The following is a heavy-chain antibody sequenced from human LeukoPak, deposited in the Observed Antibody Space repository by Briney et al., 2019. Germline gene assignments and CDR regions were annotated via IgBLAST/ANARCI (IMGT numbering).Heavy chain of an antibody. Sequence: SETLSLTCTLSSGSISNYYWSWIRQPAGKGLEWIGRIYTSGSTTYNPSLKSRVTMSVDMSTRQISLKLSSVTAADTAVYYCARAVGGDGSGSLWGPGTLVTVSS. CDR3: ARAVGGDGSGSL. V-gene: IGHV4-4*07. CDR2: IYTSGST. D-gene: IGHD3-10*01. J-gene: IGHJ4*02. CDR1: SGSISNYY.